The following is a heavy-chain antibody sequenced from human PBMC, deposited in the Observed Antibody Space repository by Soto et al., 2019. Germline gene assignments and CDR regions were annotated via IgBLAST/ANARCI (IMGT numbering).Heavy chain of an antibody. J-gene: IGHJ5*02. Sequence: ASVKGSCKASGYSFTIYGISWVRQAPGQGLEWMGWISAYNGNTNYAQKLQGRVTMTTDTSTSTAYMELRSLRSDDTAVYYCARDLRFLEWLSPWGQGTLVTVSS. CDR1: GYSFTIYG. D-gene: IGHD3-3*01. CDR3: ARDLRFLEWLSP. V-gene: IGHV1-18*01. CDR2: ISAYNGNT.